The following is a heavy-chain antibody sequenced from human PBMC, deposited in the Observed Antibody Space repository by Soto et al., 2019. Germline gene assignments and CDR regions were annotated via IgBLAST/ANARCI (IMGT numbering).Heavy chain of an antibody. Sequence: QVQLVESGGGVVQPGRSLRLSCAASGFTFSSYGMHWVRQAPGKELEWVAVISYDGRNKDYADSVKGRFTNSSDHSKNTLYLQVNSLRAEDTAVYYCAKDRTDYSNYFREYWGQGNLVNVSS. V-gene: IGHV3-30*18. J-gene: IGHJ4*02. CDR3: AKDRTDYSNYFREY. CDR1: GFTFSSYG. CDR2: ISYDGRNK. D-gene: IGHD4-4*01.